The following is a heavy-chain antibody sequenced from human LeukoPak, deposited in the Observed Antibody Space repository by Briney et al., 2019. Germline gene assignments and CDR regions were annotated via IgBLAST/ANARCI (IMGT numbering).Heavy chain of an antibody. CDR2: IYSGGST. Sequence: GGSLRLSCAASGFTVSSNYMRWVRQAPGKVLEWVSVIYSGGSTFYADSVKGRFTISRDNSKNTLYLQMNSLRAEDTAVYYCASQVVVAATVAFDIWGQGTMVTVSS. D-gene: IGHD2-15*01. J-gene: IGHJ3*02. CDR3: ASQVVVAATVAFDI. CDR1: GFTVSSNY. V-gene: IGHV3-53*01.